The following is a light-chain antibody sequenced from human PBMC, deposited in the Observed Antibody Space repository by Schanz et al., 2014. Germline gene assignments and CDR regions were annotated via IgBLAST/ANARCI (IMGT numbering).Light chain of an antibody. CDR2: AAS. CDR1: QSVSTF. Sequence: DIVLTQSPGTLSLSPGERATLSCRASQSVSTFLAWYQQKPGQTPRLLIYAASTRAPGIPGRFSGSGSGTDFTLTISRLEPEDFAVYYCQQYGSSRGSFGQGTKLEIK. V-gene: IGKV3-20*01. CDR3: QQYGSSRGS. J-gene: IGKJ2*04.